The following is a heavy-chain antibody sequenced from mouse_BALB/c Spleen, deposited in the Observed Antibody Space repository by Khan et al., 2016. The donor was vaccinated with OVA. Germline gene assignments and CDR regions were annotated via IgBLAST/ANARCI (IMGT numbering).Heavy chain of an antibody. V-gene: IGHV2-6-4*01. J-gene: IGHJ4*01. D-gene: IGHD2-14*01. Sequence: QVQLKESGPGLVAPSQSLSITCTVSGFSLSRYNIHWVRQPPGKGLEWLGMIWGGGGTDYNSTLKSRLSISKVNSKSHVFLKMNSLHTDDTAMYFCARAYYRYDCYYDIDDWGQGTTVTVSS. CDR2: IWGGGGT. CDR1: GFSLSRYN. CDR3: ARAYYRYDCYYDIDD.